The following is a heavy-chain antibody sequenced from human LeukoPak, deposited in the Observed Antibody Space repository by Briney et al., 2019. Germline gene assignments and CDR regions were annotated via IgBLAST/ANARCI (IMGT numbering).Heavy chain of an antibody. CDR3: VKEPSGWYDNWFDP. CDR2: INQDGSEK. J-gene: IGHJ5*02. Sequence: PAGSLSLSCAASGCTISSNWKTWVRQTPGKGMEWVANINQDGSEKYYVDSVKSRFTTSRVNATNSQYLLMKSSRAEDPAVYYCVKEPSGWYDNWFDPWGQGTLVTVSS. V-gene: IGHV3-7*03. CDR1: GCTISSNW. D-gene: IGHD6-19*01.